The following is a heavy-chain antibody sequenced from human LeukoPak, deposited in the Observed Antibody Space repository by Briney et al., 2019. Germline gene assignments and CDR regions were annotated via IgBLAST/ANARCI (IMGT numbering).Heavy chain of an antibody. CDR1: GVSISSYY. J-gene: IGHJ6*02. Sequence: SETLSLTCTVSGVSISSYYWSWIRQPPGKGLEWIGYIYYSGGTTYNPSLKSRVTISVDTSKNQFSLKLSSVTAADTAVYYCAGDVQLWGRSYGMDVWGQGTTVSVSS. CDR3: AGDVQLWGRSYGMDV. V-gene: IGHV4-59*01. D-gene: IGHD5-18*01. CDR2: IYYSGGT.